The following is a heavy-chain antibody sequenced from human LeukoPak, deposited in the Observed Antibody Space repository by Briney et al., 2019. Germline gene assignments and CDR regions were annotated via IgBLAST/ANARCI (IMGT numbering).Heavy chain of an antibody. CDR1: GFTLTNYW. V-gene: IGHV3-7*03. CDR2: VKQDGSGE. J-gene: IGHJ4*02. CDR3: ARGDFDC. Sequence: GGSLRLSCAASGFTLTNYWMSWVRQAPGKGLEWVANVKQDGSGEYYVDSVKGRFTISRDSAKNSLYLQMNSLRAEDTAVYYCARGDFDCWGQGTLVTVSS.